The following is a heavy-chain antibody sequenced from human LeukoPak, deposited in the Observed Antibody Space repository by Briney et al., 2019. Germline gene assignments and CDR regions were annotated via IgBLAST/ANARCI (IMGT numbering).Heavy chain of an antibody. CDR2: IKPNNGGT. V-gene: IGHV1-2*02. CDR3: ARARGDIVVVPAAIWFDP. Sequence: ASVKVSCKASGYTFTSYGISWVRQAPGQGLEWMGWIKPNNGGTNYAQKFQGRVTMTRDTSISTACMELSRLRSDDTAVYYCARARGDIVVVPAAIWFDPWGQGTLVTVSS. D-gene: IGHD2-2*01. J-gene: IGHJ5*02. CDR1: GYTFTSYG.